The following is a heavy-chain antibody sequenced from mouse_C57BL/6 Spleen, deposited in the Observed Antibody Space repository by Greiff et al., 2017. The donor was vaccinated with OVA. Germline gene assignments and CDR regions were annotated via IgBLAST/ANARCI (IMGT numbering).Heavy chain of an antibody. CDR3: TTGVFAY. V-gene: IGHV6-6*01. CDR2: IRNKANNHAT. J-gene: IGHJ3*01. CDR1: VFTFSDAW. Sequence: EVMLVESGGGLVQPGGSMKLSCAASVFTFSDAWMDWVRQSPEKGLEWVAEIRNKANNHATYYAESVKGRFTISRDDSKSSVYLQMNSLRAEDTGIYYCTTGVFAYWGQGTLVTVSA.